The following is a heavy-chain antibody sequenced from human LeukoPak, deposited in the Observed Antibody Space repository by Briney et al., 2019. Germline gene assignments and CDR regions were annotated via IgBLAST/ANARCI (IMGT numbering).Heavy chain of an antibody. CDR1: GFTVSSNA. CDR3: ATPSGGY. J-gene: IGHJ4*02. Sequence: GGSLRLSCAAYGFTVSSNAMSWVRQAPGKGLEWVSVIYGGGGTFYADSVRGRFTISRDNSKNTVYLQMNSLRAEDTAVYYCATPSGGYWGQGTLVTVSS. D-gene: IGHD6-25*01. V-gene: IGHV3-53*01. CDR2: IYGGGGT.